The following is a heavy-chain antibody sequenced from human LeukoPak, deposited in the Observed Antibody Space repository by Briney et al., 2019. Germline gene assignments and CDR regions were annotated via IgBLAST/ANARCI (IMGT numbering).Heavy chain of an antibody. D-gene: IGHD3-3*01. J-gene: IGHJ4*02. V-gene: IGHV1-46*01. CDR2: INPSGGST. CDR3: ARPHEGVGHFDY. Sequence: ASVKVSCKASGYAFTSYYMHWVRQAPGQGLEWMGIINPSGGSTSYAQKFQGRVTMTRDTSTSTVYMELSSLRSEDTAVYYCARPHEGVGHFDYWGQGTLVTVSS. CDR1: GYAFTSYY.